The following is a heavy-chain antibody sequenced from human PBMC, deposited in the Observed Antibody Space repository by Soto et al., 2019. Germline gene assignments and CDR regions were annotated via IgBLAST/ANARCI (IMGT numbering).Heavy chain of an antibody. CDR3: ARTPYYYDSSGYFFDY. Sequence: GAPVKVSCKASGYTFTSYGISWLRQAPGQGLEWMGWISAYNGNTNYAQKLQDRVTMTTDTYTSTAYMELRSLRSDDTAVYYCARTPYYYDSSGYFFDYWGQGTLVTVSS. CDR2: ISAYNGNT. J-gene: IGHJ4*02. D-gene: IGHD3-22*01. CDR1: GYTFTSYG. V-gene: IGHV1-18*04.